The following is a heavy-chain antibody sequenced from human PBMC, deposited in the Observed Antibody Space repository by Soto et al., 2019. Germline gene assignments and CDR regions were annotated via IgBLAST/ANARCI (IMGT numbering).Heavy chain of an antibody. J-gene: IGHJ6*02. D-gene: IGHD3-3*01. Sequence: PGGSLRLSCAASGFTFSSYGMHWVRQAPGKGLEWVAVIWYDGSNKYYADSVKGRFTISRDNSKNTLYLQMNSLRAEDTAVYYCARDPRGGNYYDFWSLGSYGMDVWGQGTTVTVSS. CDR3: ARDPRGGNYYDFWSLGSYGMDV. CDR2: IWYDGSNK. V-gene: IGHV3-33*01. CDR1: GFTFSSYG.